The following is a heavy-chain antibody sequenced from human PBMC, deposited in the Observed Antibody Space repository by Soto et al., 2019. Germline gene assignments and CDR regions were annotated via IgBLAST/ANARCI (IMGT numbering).Heavy chain of an antibody. CDR3: ATGPPSGYENLDS. J-gene: IGHJ4*02. D-gene: IGHD5-12*01. V-gene: IGHV1-46*01. CDR1: GYSFISQY. Sequence: HGQLVQSGAEVKKTGASVKVSCQASGYSFISQYMYLVRQAPGQGLEWMGIINPDGGTTNYAPKLEGRITLTADTSTRTVFMELRSLRRDDTAVYYCATGPPSGYENLDSWGQGTLVTVSS. CDR2: INPDGGTT.